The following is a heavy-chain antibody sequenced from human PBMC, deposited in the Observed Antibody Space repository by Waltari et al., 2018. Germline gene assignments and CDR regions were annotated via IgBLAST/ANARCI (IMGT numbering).Heavy chain of an antibody. Sequence: RQAPGKGLEWVSSISGAGSGTFYADSVKGRFTISRDNSKSTLYLRMNSLRAEDTALYYCAKDQVLGQWLSPLTYFDYWGQGTLVTVSS. V-gene: IGHV3-23*01. CDR2: ISGAGSGT. J-gene: IGHJ4*02. CDR3: AKDQVLGQWLSPLTYFDY. D-gene: IGHD6-19*01.